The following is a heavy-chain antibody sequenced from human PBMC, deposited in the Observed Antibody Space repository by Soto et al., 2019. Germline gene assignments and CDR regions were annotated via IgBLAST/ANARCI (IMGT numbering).Heavy chain of an antibody. CDR3: ASVGSDYDNSGYYFP. J-gene: IGHJ5*02. V-gene: IGHV4-4*02. D-gene: IGHD3-22*01. CDR1: GGFVSSSNW. Sequence: SMTLSLTCIVSGGFVSSSNWWSWVRHPPGKGLEWSGEIYHSGSTTYNPSLKSRATISVDKSENQFSLRLKSVSAAETAVYYCASVGSDYDNSGYYFPCGPGTLVTVSS. CDR2: IYHSGST.